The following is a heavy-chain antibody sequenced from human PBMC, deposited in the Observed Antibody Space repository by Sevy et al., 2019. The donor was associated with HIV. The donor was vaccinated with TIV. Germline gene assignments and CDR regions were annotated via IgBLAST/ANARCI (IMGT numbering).Heavy chain of an antibody. Sequence: GGSLRLSCAASGFTFSSYGIHWVRQAPDKGLEWVAVIWYDGTNKYYADSVKGRFTISRDNSKNTLYLQMSSLRAEDTAVYYGARDKLPPVMVTMVRGALSYFFDYWGQGTLVTVSS. CDR1: GFTFSSYG. CDR3: ARDKLPPVMVTMVRGALSYFFDY. CDR2: IWYDGTNK. V-gene: IGHV3-33*01. J-gene: IGHJ4*02. D-gene: IGHD3-10*01.